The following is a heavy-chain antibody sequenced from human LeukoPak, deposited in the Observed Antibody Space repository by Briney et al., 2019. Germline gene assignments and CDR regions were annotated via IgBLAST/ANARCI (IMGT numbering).Heavy chain of an antibody. V-gene: IGHV3-30*02. D-gene: IGHD3-22*01. CDR1: GFTFRSYG. Sequence: PGGSLRLSCAASGFTFRSYGMHWVRQAPGKGLEWVAFIRYDGSNKYYADSVKGRFTISRDNSKNTLYLQMNSLRAEDTAVYYCAKDPTDFDSSGQTYFDYWGQGSLVTVSS. CDR2: IRYDGSNK. J-gene: IGHJ4*02. CDR3: AKDPTDFDSSGQTYFDY.